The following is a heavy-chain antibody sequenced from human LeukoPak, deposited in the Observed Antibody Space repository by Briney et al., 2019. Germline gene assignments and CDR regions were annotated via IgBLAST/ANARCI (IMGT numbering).Heavy chain of an antibody. CDR2: VYHTGST. V-gene: IGHV4-59*01. Sequence: SETLSLTCSVSDDSITMYYWTWIRQPPGKGLEWIGYVYHTGSTNFNPSLNGRVSISRDTSKNLFSLRLRSVTAADTAVYFCARGRVSSSTWYSTYYYYFYMDVWGKGTTVTVSS. CDR3: ARGRVSSSTWYSTYYYYFYMDV. D-gene: IGHD4-11*01. J-gene: IGHJ6*03. CDR1: DDSITMYY.